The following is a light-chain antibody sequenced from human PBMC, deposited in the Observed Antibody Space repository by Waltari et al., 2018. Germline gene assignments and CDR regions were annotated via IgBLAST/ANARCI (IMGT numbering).Light chain of an antibody. J-gene: IGLJ1*01. CDR1: SSDVGNYNL. CDR3: CSYAGLGIYV. V-gene: IGLV2-23*02. CDR2: EVT. Sequence: QSGLPHPASVSRSPGTSTPVSRTGTSSDVGNYNLVPWYQQYPGKAPKLMVYEVTKRTSGVSDRFSGSKSGNTASLTISGLQSEDEADYYCCSYAGLGIYVFGTGTKVTVL.